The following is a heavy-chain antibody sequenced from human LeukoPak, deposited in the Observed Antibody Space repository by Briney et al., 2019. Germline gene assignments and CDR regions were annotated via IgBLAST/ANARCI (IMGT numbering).Heavy chain of an antibody. CDR1: GFSLSTSGVG. D-gene: IGHD3-22*01. Sequence: SGPTLVKPTQTLTLTCTFSGFSLSTSGVGVGWIRQPPGKALEWLALIYWDDDKRYSPSLKGRLTITKDTSKNQVVLTMTNMDPVDTATYYCAHSRYDSSDYAPAYWGQGTLVTVSS. J-gene: IGHJ4*02. CDR2: IYWDDDK. V-gene: IGHV2-5*02. CDR3: AHSRYDSSDYAPAY.